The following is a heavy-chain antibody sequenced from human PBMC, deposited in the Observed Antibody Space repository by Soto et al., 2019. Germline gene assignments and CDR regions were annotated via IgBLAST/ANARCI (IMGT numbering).Heavy chain of an antibody. CDR1: GYTFTGYY. CDR3: ARDFRVLWFGESRLGAFDI. J-gene: IGHJ3*02. D-gene: IGHD3-10*01. Sequence: ASVKVSGKASGYTFTGYYIHWVRQAPGQGLEWMGWINPKSGGTNYAQKFQGRVTMTRDTSISTAYMELSRLRSDDTAVYYCARDFRVLWFGESRLGAFDIWGQGTMVTVSS. V-gene: IGHV1-2*02. CDR2: INPKSGGT.